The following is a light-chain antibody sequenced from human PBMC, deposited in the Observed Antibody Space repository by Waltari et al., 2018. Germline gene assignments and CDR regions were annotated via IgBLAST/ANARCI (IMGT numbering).Light chain of an antibody. CDR3: QQHDKLPYT. J-gene: IGKJ2*01. CDR1: QSINSW. Sequence: DIHMTQSPSTLSAFVGDRVTITCRASQSINSWLAWYQQKPGKAPKLLIYDASGLQSGVPSRFSGSGSGTDFAFTINSLQPEDIATYYCQQHDKLPYTFGQGTKLEI. CDR2: DAS. V-gene: IGKV1-5*01.